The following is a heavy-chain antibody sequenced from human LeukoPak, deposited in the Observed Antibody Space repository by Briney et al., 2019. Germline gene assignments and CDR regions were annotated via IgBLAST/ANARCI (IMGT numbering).Heavy chain of an antibody. J-gene: IGHJ4*02. D-gene: IGHD6-13*01. V-gene: IGHV3-7*01. CDR2: INQDGSAK. Sequence: GGSLRLSCIASGLTFNCWMTWVRQAPGKGLEWVANINQDGSAKYYVDSVKGRFTISRDNSKNSLYLQMNSLRAGDTAVYYCARGGRGSSWFDNWGQGTLVTVSS. CDR3: ARGGRGSSWFDN. CDR1: GLTFNCW.